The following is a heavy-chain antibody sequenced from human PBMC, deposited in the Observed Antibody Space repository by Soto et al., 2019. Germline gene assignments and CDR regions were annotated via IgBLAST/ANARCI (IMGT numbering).Heavy chain of an antibody. J-gene: IGHJ5*02. CDR3: ATEGGVRSPFDP. CDR2: IYYSGST. CDR1: GGSIVSYY. D-gene: IGHD3-3*01. Sequence: PSETLSLTCTVSGGSIVSYYWSWIRQPPGKGREWIVYIYYSGSTNYNPSLKSRVTISVDTSKNQFSLKLTSVTAADTAMYYCATEGGVRSPFDPWGQGTLVTVSS. V-gene: IGHV4-59*12.